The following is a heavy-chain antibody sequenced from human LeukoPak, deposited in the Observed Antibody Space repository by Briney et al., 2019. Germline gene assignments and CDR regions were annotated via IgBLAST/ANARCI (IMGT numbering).Heavy chain of an antibody. CDR1: GGSISSGGYY. Sequence: SETLSLTCTVSGGSISSGGYYWSWIRQPPGKGLEWIGYIYHSGSTYYNPSLKSRVTISVDRSKNQFSLKLSSVTAADTAVYYCATLPSVLRYFDWPDYWGQGTLVTVSS. J-gene: IGHJ4*02. CDR2: IYHSGST. CDR3: ATLPSVLRYFDWPDY. V-gene: IGHV4-30-2*01. D-gene: IGHD3-9*01.